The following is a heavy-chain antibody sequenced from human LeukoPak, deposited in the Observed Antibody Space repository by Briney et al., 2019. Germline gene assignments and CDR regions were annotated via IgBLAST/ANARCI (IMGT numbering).Heavy chain of an antibody. J-gene: IGHJ5*02. V-gene: IGHV3-11*01. D-gene: IGHD3-16*02. CDR3: ARVHDYVWGSYRYAGWFDP. CDR1: GFTFSDYY. Sequence: GGSLRLSCAASGFTFSDYYMSWIRQAPGKGLEWISYINSSGSIIFYADSVKGRFTISRDNAKNSLYLQMNSLRAEDTAVYYCARVHDYVWGSYRYAGWFDPWGQGILVTVSS. CDR2: INSSGSII.